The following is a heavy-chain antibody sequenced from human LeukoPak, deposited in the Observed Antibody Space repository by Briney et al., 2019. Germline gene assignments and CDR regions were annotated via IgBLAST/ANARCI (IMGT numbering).Heavy chain of an antibody. J-gene: IGHJ4*02. CDR2: ISGSGGST. CDR1: GFTFSSYG. Sequence: PGGSLRLSCAASGFTFSSYGMSWVRQAPGKGLEWVSAISGSGGSTYYADSVKGRFTISRDNSKNTLYLQMNSLRAEDTAVYYCAKAVSYDIAVAAAGHYFDYWGQGTLVTVSS. CDR3: AKAVSYDIAVAAAGHYFDY. D-gene: IGHD6-19*01. V-gene: IGHV3-23*01.